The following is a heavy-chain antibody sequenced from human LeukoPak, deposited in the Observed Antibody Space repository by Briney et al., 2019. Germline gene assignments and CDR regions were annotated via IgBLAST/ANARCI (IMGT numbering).Heavy chain of an antibody. Sequence: GESLKISCKSSGYSFTTYWIGWVRQMPGKGLEWMGIIYPGDSDTRYSPSFQGQVTISADKYISTAYLQWSSLKASDTTMYYCASQYNWNDGFDYWGQGTLVTVSS. D-gene: IGHD1-1*01. V-gene: IGHV5-51*01. CDR2: IYPGDSDT. CDR1: GYSFTTYW. J-gene: IGHJ4*02. CDR3: ASQYNWNDGFDY.